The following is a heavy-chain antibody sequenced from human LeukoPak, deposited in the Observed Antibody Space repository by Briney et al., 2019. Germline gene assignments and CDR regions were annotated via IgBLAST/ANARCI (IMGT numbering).Heavy chain of an antibody. J-gene: IGHJ3*02. CDR3: AKLGYCSSASCYFDAFDI. CDR1: GGSISSRTYY. V-gene: IGHV4-39*07. D-gene: IGHD2-2*01. CDR2: IYYTGST. Sequence: PSETLSLTCTVSGGSISSRTYYWGWIRQPPGKGLEWIGSIYYTGSTFYNPSLKSRVTISVDTSRNQFSMKLSSVTAADAAVYFCAKLGYCSSASCYFDAFDIWGQGTMVTVSS.